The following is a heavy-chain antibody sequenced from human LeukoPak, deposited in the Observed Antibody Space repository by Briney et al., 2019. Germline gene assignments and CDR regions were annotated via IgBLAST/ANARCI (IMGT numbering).Heavy chain of an antibody. CDR1: GYTFTSYG. J-gene: IGHJ3*02. CDR2: ISAYNGNT. Sequence: GASVKVSCKASGYTFTSYGISWVRQAPGQGLEWMGWISAYNGNTNYAQKLQGRVTMTTDTSTSTAYMELSSLRSEDTAVYYCATDLQSRRAFDIWGQGTMVTVSS. D-gene: IGHD5-24*01. CDR3: ATDLQSRRAFDI. V-gene: IGHV1-18*01.